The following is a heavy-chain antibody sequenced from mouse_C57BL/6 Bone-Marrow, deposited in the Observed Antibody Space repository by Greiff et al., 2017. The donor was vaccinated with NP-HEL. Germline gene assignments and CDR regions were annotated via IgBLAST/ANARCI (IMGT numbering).Heavy chain of an antibody. CDR1: GFTFSSYA. CDR3: TSYYGSSYDAMDY. CDR2: ISSGGVSI. Sequence: EVKLVESGEGLVKPGGSLKLSCAASGFTFSSYAMSWVRQTPETRLEWVAYISSGGVSIYYADTVKGRFPISRDNARNTLYLKMSSLKSEDTAMYYCTSYYGSSYDAMDYWGQGTSVTVSS. J-gene: IGHJ4*01. D-gene: IGHD1-1*01. V-gene: IGHV5-9-1*02.